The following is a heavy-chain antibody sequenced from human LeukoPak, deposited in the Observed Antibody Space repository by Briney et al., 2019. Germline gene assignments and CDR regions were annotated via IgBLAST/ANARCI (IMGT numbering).Heavy chain of an antibody. CDR2: IDPSDSYI. CDR1: GYRFTSYW. Sequence: GASLQISCKGSGYRFTSYWITWVRQLPGRGLEWMGTIDPSDSYINYSPSFQGHVTISADKSIGTAYLQWSSLKASDTAMYYCARLVPAAGKYFYGMDVWGQGTTVTVSS. CDR3: ARLVPAAGKYFYGMDV. V-gene: IGHV5-10-1*01. J-gene: IGHJ6*02. D-gene: IGHD6-13*01.